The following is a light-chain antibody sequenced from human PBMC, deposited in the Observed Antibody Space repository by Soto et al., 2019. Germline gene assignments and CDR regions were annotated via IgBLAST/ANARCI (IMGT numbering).Light chain of an antibody. CDR2: LGS. J-gene: IGKJ1*01. CDR3: IQPLQSWT. CDR1: QSLLHSNGYNY. V-gene: IGKV2-28*01. Sequence: DIVMTQSPLSLPVTPGEPASISCRSSQSLLHSNGYNYLDWYLQKPGQSPPLLIYLGSNRASGVPDRFSGSGSGTDFTLKISRVEAEDVVVYYCIQPLQSWTFGQGTKVEIK.